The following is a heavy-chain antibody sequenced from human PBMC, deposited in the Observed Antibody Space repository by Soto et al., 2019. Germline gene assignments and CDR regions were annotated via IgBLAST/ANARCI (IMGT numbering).Heavy chain of an antibody. V-gene: IGHV3-23*01. CDR3: AKDPRSWAHYEPKDY. CDR2: ISESGDNT. CDR1: RFTFSTYA. Sequence: GGSLRLSCAASRFTFSTYAMNWVRQAPGKGLEWVSGISESGDNTNYADSVKGRFTIFRDNSKNTLHLEMNSLRAEDTAIYYCAKDPRSWAHYEPKDYWGQGTLVTVSS. D-gene: IGHD3-22*01. J-gene: IGHJ4*02.